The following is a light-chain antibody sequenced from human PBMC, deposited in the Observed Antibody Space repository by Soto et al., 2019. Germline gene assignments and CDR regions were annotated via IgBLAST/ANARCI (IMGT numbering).Light chain of an antibody. V-gene: IGKV1-39*01. Sequence: DIQMTQSPSSLSLSIGDRVNITCRASQTIKTYLNWYHQIPGKAPDLLIYAASSLQDGVPSRFSASASGTQFTLTITGLQAEDFGTYYCQQSYSTPFTFGQGTRLDI. CDR2: AAS. J-gene: IGKJ5*01. CDR1: QTIKTY. CDR3: QQSYSTPFT.